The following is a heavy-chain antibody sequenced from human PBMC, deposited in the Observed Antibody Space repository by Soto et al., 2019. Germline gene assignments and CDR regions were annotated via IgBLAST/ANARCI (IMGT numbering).Heavy chain of an antibody. CDR2: IYRSGKI. J-gene: IGHJ6*02. D-gene: IGHD5-12*01. Sequence: QPGGSLRLSCAASGFTVSAKYLTWVRRAPGRGLEWVSVIYRSGKIYYPDSVRGRFTTSRDDSQNTFFLHMNTLRVEDTAVYYCARDSGLIRENYGMDVWGQGTTVTVSS. V-gene: IGHV3-53*01. CDR3: ARDSGLIRENYGMDV. CDR1: GFTVSAKY.